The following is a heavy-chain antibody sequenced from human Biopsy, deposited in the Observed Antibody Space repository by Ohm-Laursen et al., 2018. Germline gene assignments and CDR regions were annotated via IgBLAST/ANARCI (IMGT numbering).Heavy chain of an antibody. CDR2: ISWNSDKI. V-gene: IGHV3-9*01. CDR1: GFTFDDHA. D-gene: IGHD4-17*01. J-gene: IGHJ6*02. CDR3: TKDQDYGDYGMDV. Sequence: SLRLSCAASGFTFDDHAMHWVRQPPGKGLEWVSGISWNSDKIGYADSVKGRFTISRDNAKNPLYLQMNSLRAEDTAFYYCTKDQDYGDYGMDVWGQGTTVTVSS.